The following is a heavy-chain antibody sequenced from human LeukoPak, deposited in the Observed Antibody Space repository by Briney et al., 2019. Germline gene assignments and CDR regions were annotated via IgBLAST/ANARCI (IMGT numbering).Heavy chain of an antibody. D-gene: IGHD3-16*02. J-gene: IGHJ4*02. CDR1: GFTVSSNY. Sequence: GGSLRLSCAASGFTVSSNYMSWVRQAPGKGLEWVSVIYSGGSTYYADSVKGRFTISRDNSKNTLYLQMNSLRAEDTAVYYCASTITFGGVISDYWGQGTLVTVSS. CDR2: IYSGGST. CDR3: ASTITFGGVISDY. V-gene: IGHV3-53*01.